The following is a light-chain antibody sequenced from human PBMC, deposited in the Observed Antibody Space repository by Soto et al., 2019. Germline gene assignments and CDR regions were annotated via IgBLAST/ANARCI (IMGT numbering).Light chain of an antibody. Sequence: IVLTQSPRTLSLSPGERVTLSCRASQSVSSSYLAWYQQKPGQAPRLLIYGASSRATGIPDRFSGSGSGTDFTLTISRLEPEDFAVYYCQQYGSSPRTFGQRTKVDIK. CDR3: QQYGSSPRT. J-gene: IGKJ1*01. CDR1: QSVSSSY. V-gene: IGKV3-20*01. CDR2: GAS.